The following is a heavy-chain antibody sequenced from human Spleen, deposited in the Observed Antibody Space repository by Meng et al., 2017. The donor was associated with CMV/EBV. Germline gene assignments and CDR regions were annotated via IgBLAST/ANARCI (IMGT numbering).Heavy chain of an antibody. Sequence: ISCKTSGYSFVSHWIGWVRQMPGKGPEWMGIIYPSDSDTRYSPSFQGHVTISADKSISTAYLQWSSLRASDTAIYYCARMWFGDPGDFWGQGTLVTVSS. V-gene: IGHV5-51*01. CDR2: IYPSDSDT. J-gene: IGHJ4*02. CDR1: GYSFVSHW. CDR3: ARMWFGDPGDF. D-gene: IGHD3-10*01.